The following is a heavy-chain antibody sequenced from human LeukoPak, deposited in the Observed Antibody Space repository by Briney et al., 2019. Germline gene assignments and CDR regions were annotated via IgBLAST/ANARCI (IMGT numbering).Heavy chain of an antibody. V-gene: IGHV4-39*01. CDR1: GGSLSSSSYY. D-gene: IGHD3-9*01. CDR3: VRPDDNSFDF. J-gene: IGHJ3*01. Sequence: SGTLSLTCSVSGGSLSSSSYYWGWIRQPPGRGLEWIGNIYETGSTNYNPSLKSRVTISVDTSKNQFSLKLSSVTDADTAVYYCVRPDDNSFDFWGQGTMVTVSS. CDR2: IYETGST.